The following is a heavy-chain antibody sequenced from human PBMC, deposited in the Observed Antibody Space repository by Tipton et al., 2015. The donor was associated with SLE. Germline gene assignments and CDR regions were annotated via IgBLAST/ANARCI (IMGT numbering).Heavy chain of an antibody. CDR2: INQSGST. V-gene: IGHV4-34*01. CDR3: AREKSGHGYFDS. D-gene: IGHD5-12*01. Sequence: GLVKPSETLSLTCVVYGGSFSGHYWSWIRRSPGKGLEWIGEINQSGSTKYNPSLKSRVTTSIDTSKSQFSLRLISVTAADTAVYYCAREKSGHGYFDSWGQGSLVTVSS. CDR1: GGSFSGHY. J-gene: IGHJ4*02.